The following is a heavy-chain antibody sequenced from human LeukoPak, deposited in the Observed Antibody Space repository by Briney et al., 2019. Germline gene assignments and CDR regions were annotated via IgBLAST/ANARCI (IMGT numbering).Heavy chain of an antibody. J-gene: IGHJ5*02. Sequence: SETLSLTCTVSGGSISSYYWSWIRQPPGKGLEWIGYIYYSGSTNYNPSLKSRVTISVDTSKNQFSLKLSSVTAADTAVYYCARDVPLDPWGQGTLVTVSS. CDR1: GGSISSYY. V-gene: IGHV4-59*01. D-gene: IGHD2-2*01. CDR3: ARDVPLDP. CDR2: IYYSGST.